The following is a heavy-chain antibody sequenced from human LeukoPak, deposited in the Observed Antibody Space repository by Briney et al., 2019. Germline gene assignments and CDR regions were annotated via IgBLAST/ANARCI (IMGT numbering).Heavy chain of an antibody. CDR1: GFTFSSYA. CDR2: ISGSGGST. V-gene: IGHV3-23*01. J-gene: IGHJ4*02. D-gene: IGHD6-13*01. CDR3: ASHTIDLYSSSWYFDY. Sequence: GGSLRLSCAASGFTFSSYAMSWVRQAPGKGLEWVSAISGSGGSTYYADSVKGRFTISRDNSKNTLYLQMNSLRAEDTAVYYCASHTIDLYSSSWYFDYWGQGTLVTVSS.